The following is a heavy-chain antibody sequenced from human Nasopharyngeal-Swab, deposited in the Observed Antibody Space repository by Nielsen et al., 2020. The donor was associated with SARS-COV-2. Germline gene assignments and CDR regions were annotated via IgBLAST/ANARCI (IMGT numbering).Heavy chain of an antibody. V-gene: IGHV3-64D*06. D-gene: IGHD6-13*01. CDR2: ISNNGVNT. J-gene: IGHJ4*02. CDR3: VKRGYSSSWYYFDY. Sequence: WIRQPPGKGLEYVPTISNNGVNTYYADSVKGRFTISRDNSKNTLYLQMSSLRAEDTAVYYCVKRGYSSSWYYFDYWGQGTLVTVSS.